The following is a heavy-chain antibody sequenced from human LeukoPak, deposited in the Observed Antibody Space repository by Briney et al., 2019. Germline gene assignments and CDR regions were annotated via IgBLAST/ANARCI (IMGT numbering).Heavy chain of an antibody. CDR2: INHSGST. D-gene: IGHD3-3*01. J-gene: IGHJ4*02. CDR3: ARGGYYSPLDY. Sequence: GSLRLSCAASGFTFSNYAMSWIRQPPGKGLEWIGEINHSGSTNYNPSLKSRVTISVDTSKNQFSLKLSSVTAADTAVYYCARGGYYSPLDYWGQGTLVTVSS. V-gene: IGHV4-34*01. CDR1: GFTFSNYA.